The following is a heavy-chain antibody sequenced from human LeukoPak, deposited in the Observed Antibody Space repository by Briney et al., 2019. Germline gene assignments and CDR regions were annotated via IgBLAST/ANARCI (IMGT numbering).Heavy chain of an antibody. J-gene: IGHJ4*02. V-gene: IGHV4-4*07. CDR2: THTSGST. CDR1: GGSVSNYY. CDR3: ARGRWKAGMDTPYYFDY. D-gene: IGHD5-18*01. Sequence: SETLSPTCTVSGGSVSNYYWTWIRQPAGKGLEWIGRTHTSGSTNYNPSLKSRVTMSVDTSKNQFSLKLSSVTAADTAVYYCARGRWKAGMDTPYYFDYWGQGTLVTVSS.